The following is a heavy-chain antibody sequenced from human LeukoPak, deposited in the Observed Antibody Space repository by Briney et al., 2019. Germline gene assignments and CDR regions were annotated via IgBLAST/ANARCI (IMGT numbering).Heavy chain of an antibody. CDR1: GFTFSSYS. V-gene: IGHV3-21*01. D-gene: IGHD4-17*01. CDR3: ARETTVTSGWFDP. CDR2: ISSSSDYI. J-gene: IGHJ5*02. Sequence: GGSLRLSCAASGFTFSSYSMNWVRQAPGKGLEWVSSISSSSDYIYFADSVKGRFTISRDNAKNSLYLQMNSLRAEGTAVYYCARETTVTSGWFDPWGQGTLVTVSS.